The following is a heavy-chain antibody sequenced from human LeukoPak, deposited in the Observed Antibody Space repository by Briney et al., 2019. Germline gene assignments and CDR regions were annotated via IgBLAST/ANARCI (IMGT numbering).Heavy chain of an antibody. CDR2: IKQDGSEK. CDR3: ARDKNYTSSADL. CDR1: GFTLGIYW. Sequence: PGGSLRLSCAASGFTLGIYWMNWVRHAPGKGLEWLANIKQDGSEKSYLDSVKGRFTISRDNAKNSLYLQMNSLRADDTAVYYCARDKNYTSSADLWGQGTLVTVSS. J-gene: IGHJ5*02. V-gene: IGHV3-7*01. D-gene: IGHD3-3*01.